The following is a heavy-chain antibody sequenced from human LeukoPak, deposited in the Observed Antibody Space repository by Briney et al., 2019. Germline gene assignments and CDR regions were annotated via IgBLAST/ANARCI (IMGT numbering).Heavy chain of an antibody. CDR1: GGTFSSYA. V-gene: IGHV1-69*05. CDR3: ARDIGVLWFGDLSHTNGPSDP. CDR2: IIPIFGTA. Sequence: SVKVSCKASGGTFSSYAISWVRQAPGQGLEWMGRIIPIFGTANYAQKFQGRVTITTDESTSTAYMELSSLRSEDTAVYYCARDIGVLWFGDLSHTNGPSDPCGEGTLVTVSS. J-gene: IGHJ5*02. D-gene: IGHD3-10*01.